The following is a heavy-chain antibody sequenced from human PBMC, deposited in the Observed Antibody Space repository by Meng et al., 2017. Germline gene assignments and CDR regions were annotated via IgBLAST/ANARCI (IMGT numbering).Heavy chain of an antibody. V-gene: IGHV3-23*01. CDR2: ISGSGGST. Sequence: GESPKISCAASGFTFNSYAMSWVRQAPGKGPEWVSTISGSGGSTYYADSVKGRFTISRDNSKNTLYLQMNSLRAEDTAVYYCAAYCGGDCLGWWNAFDIWGQGTMVTVSS. CDR1: GFTFNSYA. D-gene: IGHD2-21*02. J-gene: IGHJ3*02. CDR3: AAYCGGDCLGWWNAFDI.